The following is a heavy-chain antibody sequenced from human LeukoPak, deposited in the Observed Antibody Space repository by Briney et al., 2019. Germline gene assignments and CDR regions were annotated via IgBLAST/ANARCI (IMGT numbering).Heavy chain of an antibody. CDR1: GYTFTSYD. D-gene: IGHD1-26*01. J-gene: IGHJ4*02. Sequence: ASVKVSCKASGYTFTSYDINWVRQAPGQGLEWMGWISAYNGNTNYAQKLQGRVTMSTDTSTSTAYMELRSLRSDDTAVYYCARGKGATDGDYFDYWGQGTLVTVSS. V-gene: IGHV1-18*01. CDR3: ARGKGATDGDYFDY. CDR2: ISAYNGNT.